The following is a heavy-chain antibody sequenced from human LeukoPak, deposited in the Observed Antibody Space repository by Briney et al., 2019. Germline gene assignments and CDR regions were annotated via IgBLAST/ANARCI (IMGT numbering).Heavy chain of an antibody. V-gene: IGHV1-69*01. D-gene: IGHD4-17*01. J-gene: IGHJ2*01. CDR2: IIPIFGTA. Sequence: SVKVSCKASGVTFSSYAISWVRQAPGQGLEWMGGIIPIFGTANYAQKFQGRVTITADESTSTAYMELSSLRSEDTAVYYCARDRMTTVKFFEGPRPWYFDLWGRGTLVTVSS. CDR1: GVTFSSYA. CDR3: ARDRMTTVKFFEGPRPWYFDL.